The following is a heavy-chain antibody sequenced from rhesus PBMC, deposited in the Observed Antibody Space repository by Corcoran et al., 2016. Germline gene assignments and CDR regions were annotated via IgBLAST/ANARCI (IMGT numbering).Heavy chain of an antibody. J-gene: IGHJ4*01. V-gene: IGHV2-1*01. Sequence: QATLKESGPALVNPTQTLTLTSSLSGLLLSPSGMGVRWIPPPSRTTLEWLPHIYWNDAKYYSTSLKSRLTISKDTSKNQVVLTMTNMDPVDTATYYCARKDLTMMILDYWVQGVLVTVSS. D-gene: IGHD3-28*01. CDR3: ARKDLTMMILDY. CDR1: GLLLSPSGMG. CDR2: IYWNDAK.